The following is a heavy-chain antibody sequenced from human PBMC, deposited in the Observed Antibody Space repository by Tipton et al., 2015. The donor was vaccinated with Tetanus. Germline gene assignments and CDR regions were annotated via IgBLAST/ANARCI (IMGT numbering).Heavy chain of an antibody. V-gene: IGHV4-39*07. J-gene: IGHJ3*02. Sequence: TLSLTCTVSGDSISSSEYYWGWIRQPPGEGLEWIASVYYDGSAYTNPSLKSRVTISVDTSNNLFSLKLTSVTTADTAVYYCARSGGRRYAFDIWGQGTMVTVSS. CDR3: ARSGGRRYAFDI. CDR2: VYYDGSA. CDR1: GDSISSSEYY. D-gene: IGHD3-16*01.